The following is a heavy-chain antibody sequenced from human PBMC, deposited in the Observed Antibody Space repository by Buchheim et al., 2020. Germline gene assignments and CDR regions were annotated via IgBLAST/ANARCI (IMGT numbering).Heavy chain of an antibody. Sequence: QVQLQESGPGLVKPSETLSLTCTVSGGSISSYYWSWIRQPPGKGLEWIGYIYYSGSTNYNPSLKSRVTISVDTSKNQFSLKRSSVTAADTAVYYCARNTDFRGFFDYWGQGTL. CDR1: GGSISSYY. CDR3: ARNTDFRGFFDY. CDR2: IYYSGST. D-gene: IGHD1/OR15-1a*01. J-gene: IGHJ4*02. V-gene: IGHV4-59*01.